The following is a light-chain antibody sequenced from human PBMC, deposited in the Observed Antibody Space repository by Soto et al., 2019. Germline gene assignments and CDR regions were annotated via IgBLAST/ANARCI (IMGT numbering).Light chain of an antibody. CDR3: QQYNNWPPIT. J-gene: IGKJ5*01. Sequence: IVMTQSPATLSVSPGERATLSCRVSQSVSTNLAWHQQKPGQAPRLLLYAASTRATGIPARFSGSGSGTAFTLTISSLQSEDFAVYYCQQYNNWPPITFGQGTRLEIK. CDR2: AAS. CDR1: QSVSTN. V-gene: IGKV3-15*01.